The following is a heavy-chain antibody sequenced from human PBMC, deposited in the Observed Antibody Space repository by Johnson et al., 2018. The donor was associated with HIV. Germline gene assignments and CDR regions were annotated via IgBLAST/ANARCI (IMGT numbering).Heavy chain of an antibody. V-gene: IGHV3-33*06. CDR1: GFTFSSYA. CDR3: AKGKDSSSSYALDI. D-gene: IGHD6-13*01. J-gene: IGHJ3*02. CDR2: IWYDGSNK. Sequence: HVQLVESWGGVVQPGRSLRLSCAASGFTFSSYAMSWVRQAPGKGLEWVAVIWYDGSNKYYADSVKGRFTISRDNSKNTLYLQMISLRAEDTAVYYCAKGKDSSSSYALDIWGQGTMVTVSS.